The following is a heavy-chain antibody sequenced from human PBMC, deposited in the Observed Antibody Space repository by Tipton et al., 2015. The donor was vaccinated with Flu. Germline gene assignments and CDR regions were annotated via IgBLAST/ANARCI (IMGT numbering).Heavy chain of an antibody. CDR1: GGSLSSYY. CDR3: ARSPSYSGSGNYPYYFDF. CDR2: MYTSGST. Sequence: TLSLTCTVSGGSLSSYYWSWIRQPAGKGLEWIGRMYTSGSTNYNPSLKSRLTMSVDASKQQFSLKLSSMTAADTAVYYCARSPSYSGSGNYPYYFDFWGQGTLVTVSS. D-gene: IGHD3-10*01. J-gene: IGHJ4*02. V-gene: IGHV4-4*07.